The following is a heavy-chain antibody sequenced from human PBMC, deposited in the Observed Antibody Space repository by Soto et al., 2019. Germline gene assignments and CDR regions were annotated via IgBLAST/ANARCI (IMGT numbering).Heavy chain of an antibody. CDR2: LRLGGQAT. D-gene: IGHD6-25*01. CDR1: GYTFSHYH. Sequence: QVQLVQSGAEVKKPGASVRISCQASGYTFSHYHINWVRQAPGHGLEWIGILRLGGQATTDSQKFQGRVTMTSDTSTATVYMELSSLRSDDTAVYYCTRGPFSGYESYFAYWGQGTLITVSS. V-gene: IGHV1-46*03. CDR3: TRGPFSGYESYFAY. J-gene: IGHJ4*02.